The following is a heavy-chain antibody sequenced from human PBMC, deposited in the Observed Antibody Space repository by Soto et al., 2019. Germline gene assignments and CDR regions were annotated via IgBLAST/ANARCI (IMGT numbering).Heavy chain of an antibody. CDR1: GFPYSSYA. CDR2: ISGSGGRT. CDR3: AKGGYYSLFDI. Sequence: GSLRLSSVACGFPYSSYAKSWVGQTPGKGLEWVSGISGSGGRTYYADSVKGRFTISRDNSNNTLSLQMNILRVEDTAVYFCAKGGYYSLFDIWGQGTMVTISS. D-gene: IGHD3-16*01. J-gene: IGHJ3*02. V-gene: IGHV3-23*01.